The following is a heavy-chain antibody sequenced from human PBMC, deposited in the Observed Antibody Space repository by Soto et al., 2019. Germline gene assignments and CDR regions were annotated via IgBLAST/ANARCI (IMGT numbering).Heavy chain of an antibody. J-gene: IGHJ5*02. D-gene: IGHD2-2*01. V-gene: IGHV3-21*01. CDR2: ISSSSSYI. CDR1: GFSFSNYG. Sequence: EVQLVESGGGLVKPGGSLRLSCAASGFSFSNYGMNWVRQAPGKGLEWVSSISSSSSYISYADSVKGRFTISRDNAKNSVYLQMNSLRAEDTAVYYCARSDCTSTSCYVVWFAPWGQGTLVNVSS. CDR3: ARSDCTSTSCYVVWFAP.